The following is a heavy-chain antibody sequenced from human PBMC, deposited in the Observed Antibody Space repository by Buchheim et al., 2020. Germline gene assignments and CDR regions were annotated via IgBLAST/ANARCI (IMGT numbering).Heavy chain of an antibody. CDR3: TGGRQSRDV. CDR1: GFDFSDYY. Sequence: QVQLVESGGGLVKPGGSLRLSCTASGFDFSDYYMGWVRQRPGKGLQWISYISSGSSLINYTESVKGRFTISRDNAKKALYLQMNTLTAEDTAIYYCTGGRQSRDVWGQGTT. CDR2: ISSGSSLI. V-gene: IGHV3-11*06. D-gene: IGHD4-11*01. J-gene: IGHJ6*02.